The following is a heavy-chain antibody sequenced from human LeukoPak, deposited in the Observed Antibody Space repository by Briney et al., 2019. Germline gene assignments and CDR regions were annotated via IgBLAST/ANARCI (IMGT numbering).Heavy chain of an antibody. J-gene: IGHJ3*02. CDR2: IYYSGST. D-gene: IGHD3-22*01. Sequence: SETLSLTCTVSGGSISSYYWSWIRQPPGKGLEWIGYIYYSGSTNYNPSLKSRVTMSVDTSKNQFSLKLSSVTAADTAVYYCARDPPITMIGYGAFDIWGQGTMVTVSS. CDR1: GGSISSYY. CDR3: ARDPPITMIGYGAFDI. V-gene: IGHV4-59*12.